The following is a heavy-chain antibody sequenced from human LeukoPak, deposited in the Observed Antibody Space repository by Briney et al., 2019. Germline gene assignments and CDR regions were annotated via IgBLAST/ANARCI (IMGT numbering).Heavy chain of an antibody. CDR2: IKQDGSEK. Sequence: GGSLRLSCAASGFTFSSYWMSWVRQAPGKGLEGVANIKQDGSEKYYVDSVKGRFTISRDNAKNSLYLQMNSLRAEDTAVYYCAREHDSFAFDYWGQGTLVTVSS. D-gene: IGHD3-22*01. J-gene: IGHJ4*02. CDR3: AREHDSFAFDY. V-gene: IGHV3-7*01. CDR1: GFTFSSYW.